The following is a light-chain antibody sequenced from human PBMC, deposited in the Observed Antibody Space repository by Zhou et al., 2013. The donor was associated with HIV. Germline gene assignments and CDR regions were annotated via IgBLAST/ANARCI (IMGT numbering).Light chain of an antibody. CDR3: EQSYTPPHT. J-gene: IGKJ4*01. CDR1: QDISNY. Sequence: DIQMTQSPSSLSASVGDRVTITCQASQDISNYLNWYQQKPGKAPKVLIYGASTLQSGVPSRFSGSGYGTDFTLTISGLQIEDFATYYCEQSYTPPHTFGGGTKVEI. V-gene: IGKV1-39*01. CDR2: GAS.